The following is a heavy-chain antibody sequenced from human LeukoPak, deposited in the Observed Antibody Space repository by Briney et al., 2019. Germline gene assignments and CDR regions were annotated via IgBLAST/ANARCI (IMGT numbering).Heavy chain of an antibody. CDR2: MYYSGST. J-gene: IGHJ4*02. D-gene: IGHD6-19*01. V-gene: IGHV4-59*08. CDR1: GGSISTYY. Sequence: PSETLSLTCPVSGGSISTYYWSWIRQPPGKGLEWIGYMYYSGSTNYNPSLKSRVTISVDTSKNQFSLKLSSVTAADTAVYYCARFTFGYSSGWNFDYWGQGTLVTVSS. CDR3: ARFTFGYSSGWNFDY.